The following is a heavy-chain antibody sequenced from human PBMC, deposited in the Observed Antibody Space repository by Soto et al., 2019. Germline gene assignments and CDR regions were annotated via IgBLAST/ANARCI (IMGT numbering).Heavy chain of an antibody. CDR2: ISGYNGNT. V-gene: IGHV1-18*01. CDR3: AREGTRPYYYYGMDV. CDR1: GYTFSMSG. Sequence: QVQLVQSGAEVKKPGASVKVSCKSSGYTFSMSGISWVRQAPGQGLEWMGWISGYNGNTNYEQKLQDRVTXTXAXNXXTAYIELMSLRSEDTAVYYCAREGTRPYYYYGMDVWGQGTTVTVSS. D-gene: IGHD1-7*01. J-gene: IGHJ6*02.